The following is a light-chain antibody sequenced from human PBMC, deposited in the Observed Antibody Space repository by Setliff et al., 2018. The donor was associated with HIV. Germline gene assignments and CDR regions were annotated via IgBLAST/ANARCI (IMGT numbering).Light chain of an antibody. CDR1: SSNIGAGYD. Sequence: QSALTQPPSVSGAPGQRVTISCTGSSSNIGAGYDVHWYQQLPGTAPKLLIYSNNNWPSGVPDRFSGSKSGTSASLAITGLQAEDEADYYCQSYDSSLFYVFGTVTKVTVL. V-gene: IGLV1-40*01. J-gene: IGLJ1*01. CDR2: SNN. CDR3: QSYDSSLFYV.